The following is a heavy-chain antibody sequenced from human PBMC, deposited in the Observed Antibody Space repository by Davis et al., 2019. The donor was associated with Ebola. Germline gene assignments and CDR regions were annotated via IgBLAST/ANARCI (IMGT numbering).Heavy chain of an antibody. CDR1: GFTFSNYA. V-gene: IGHV3-23*01. CDR2: ISARGHNT. CDR3: ARDHSSSTSFDY. J-gene: IGHJ4*02. D-gene: IGHD6-6*01. Sequence: GGSLRLSCAASGFTFSNYAMTWVRRAPGKGLEWVSGISARGHNTYYADSVKGRFTISRDNSKNTLYVQMNSLRAEDTAVYYCARDHSSSTSFDYWGQGTLVTVSS.